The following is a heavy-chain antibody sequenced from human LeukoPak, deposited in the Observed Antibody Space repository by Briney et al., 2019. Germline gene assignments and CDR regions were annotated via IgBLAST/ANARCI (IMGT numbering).Heavy chain of an antibody. CDR2: INPSGGST. Sequence: ASVKVSCKASVYTFTSYYMHWVRQPPGQGLEWMGIINPSGGSTSYAQKFQGRVTMTRDTSTSTVYMEPSSLRAEDTAVYYCARDSRQWLVWGYFDYWGQGTLVTVSS. V-gene: IGHV1-46*01. D-gene: IGHD6-19*01. CDR3: ARDSRQWLVWGYFDY. J-gene: IGHJ4*02. CDR1: VYTFTSYY.